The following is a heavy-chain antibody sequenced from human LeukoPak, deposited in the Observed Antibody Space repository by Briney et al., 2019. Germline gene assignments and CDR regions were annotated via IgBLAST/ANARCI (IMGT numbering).Heavy chain of an antibody. Sequence: GGSLGLSCAASGFIFSNYVMGWVRQAPGKGLEWVAVISYDGSNKYYADSVKGRFTISRDNSKNTLYLQMNSLRAEDTAVYYCAKDIGGVVPAAQDAPYYYYGMDVWGQGTTVTVSS. V-gene: IGHV3-30*18. CDR3: AKDIGGVVPAAQDAPYYYYGMDV. D-gene: IGHD2-2*01. J-gene: IGHJ6*02. CDR1: GFIFSNYV. CDR2: ISYDGSNK.